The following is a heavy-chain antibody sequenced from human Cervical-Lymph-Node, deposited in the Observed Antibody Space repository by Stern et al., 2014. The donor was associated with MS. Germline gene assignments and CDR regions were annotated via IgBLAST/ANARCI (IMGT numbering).Heavy chain of an antibody. CDR1: GFTFTTYA. CDR3: AKVEVAALFDY. D-gene: IGHD2-15*01. V-gene: IGHV3-23*04. J-gene: IGHJ4*02. Sequence: EVQLVESGGALVHPGGPLRLSCAAPGFTFTTYAMGWAPQPPGKGLGWVSAISGSGGSTYYADSVKGRFTISRDNSKNTLYLQMNSLRAEDTAVYYCAKVEVAALFDYWGQGTLVTVSS. CDR2: ISGSGGST.